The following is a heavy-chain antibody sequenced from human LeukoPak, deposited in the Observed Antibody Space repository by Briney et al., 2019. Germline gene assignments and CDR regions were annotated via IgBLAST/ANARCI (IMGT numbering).Heavy chain of an antibody. Sequence: GGSLRLSCAASGFTFTSYVMSWVRQAPGKGLEWVSSISVSGSFTYYADSVKGRFTISRDNSKNTLYPQMNSLRAEDTAVYFCAKQVVTATFDYWGQGTLVTVSS. J-gene: IGHJ4*02. CDR2: ISVSGSFT. CDR1: GFTFTSYV. V-gene: IGHV3-23*01. D-gene: IGHD2-21*02. CDR3: AKQVVTATFDY.